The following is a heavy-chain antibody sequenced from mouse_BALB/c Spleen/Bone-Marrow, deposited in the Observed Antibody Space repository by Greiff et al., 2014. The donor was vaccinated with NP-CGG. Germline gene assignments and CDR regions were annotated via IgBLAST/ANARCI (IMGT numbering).Heavy chain of an antibody. Sequence: QVQLKQSGAGLVRPGTSVKMSCKAAGYTFTNYWIGWVKQRPGHGLEWNGDIYPGGGYTNYNGKFKGKATLTADTSSSIAYMQLSSLTSEDSAIYYCARGYGSSSYDTDYWGQGTSVTVSS. CDR2: IYPGGGYT. D-gene: IGHD1-1*01. CDR1: GYTFTNYW. J-gene: IGHJ4*01. V-gene: IGHV1-63*02. CDR3: ARGYGSSSYDTDY.